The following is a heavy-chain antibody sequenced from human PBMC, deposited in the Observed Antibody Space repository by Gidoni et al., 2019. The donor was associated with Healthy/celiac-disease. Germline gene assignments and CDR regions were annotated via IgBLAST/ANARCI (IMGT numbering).Heavy chain of an antibody. CDR2: IYSGGST. V-gene: IGHV3-66*01. CDR3: ARDGEMATNDAFDI. D-gene: IGHD5-12*01. Sequence: EVQLVESGGGLVQPGGSLRLSCAASGFTVSSNYMSWVRQAPGKGLEWVSVIYSGGSTYYADSVKGRFTISRDNSKNTLYLQMNSLRAEDTAVYYCARDGEMATNDAFDIWGQGTMVTVFS. CDR1: GFTVSSNY. J-gene: IGHJ3*02.